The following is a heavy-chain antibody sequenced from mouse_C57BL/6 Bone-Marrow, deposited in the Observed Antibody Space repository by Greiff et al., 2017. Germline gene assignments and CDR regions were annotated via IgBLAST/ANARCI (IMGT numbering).Heavy chain of an antibody. J-gene: IGHJ1*03. CDR2: IYPRSGNT. D-gene: IGHD1-1*01. V-gene: IGHV1-81*01. CDR1: GYTFTSYG. CDR3: ARPGRYWYFDV. Sequence: VKLQESGAELARPGASVKLSCKASGYTFTSYGISWVKQRTGQGLEWIGEIYPRSGNTYYNEKFKGKATLTADKSSSTAYMELRSLTSEDSAVYFCARPGRYWYFDVWGTGTTVTVSS.